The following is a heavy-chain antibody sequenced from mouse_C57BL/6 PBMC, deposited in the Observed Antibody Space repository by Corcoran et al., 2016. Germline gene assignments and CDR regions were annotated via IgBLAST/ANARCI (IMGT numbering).Heavy chain of an antibody. D-gene: IGHD3-2*02. Sequence: QIQLVQSGPELKKPGETVKISCKASGYTFTTYGMSWVKQAPGKGLKWMGWINTYSGVPTYADDFKGRFAFSLETSASTAYLQINNLKNEDTATYFCARDSSGYVSYWGQGTLVTVSA. CDR2: INTYSGVP. J-gene: IGHJ3*01. CDR1: GYTFTTYG. V-gene: IGHV9-3*01. CDR3: ARDSSGYVSY.